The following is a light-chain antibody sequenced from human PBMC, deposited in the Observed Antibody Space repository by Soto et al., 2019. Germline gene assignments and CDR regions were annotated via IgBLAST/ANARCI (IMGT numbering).Light chain of an antibody. CDR3: PTWDDSLNGYV. CDR1: ISKIVVNA. J-gene: IGLJ1*01. Sequence: QSALTQPPSASGTPGQRFTISFSVIISKIVVNAVNCYQQLPGTAPKILIYSDNQRPSGFPYLFSFSKSGTSAALAISGLQSEDEDDYDCPTWDDSLNGYVFATGTRSPS. CDR2: SDN. V-gene: IGLV1-44*01.